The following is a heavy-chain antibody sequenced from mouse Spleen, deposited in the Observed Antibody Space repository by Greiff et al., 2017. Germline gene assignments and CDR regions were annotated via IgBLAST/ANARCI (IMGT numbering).Heavy chain of an antibody. V-gene: IGHV1-75*01. J-gene: IGHJ4*01. CDR3: ARSKGYGNYLYAMDY. CDR2: IFPGSGST. Sequence: VKLMESGPELVKPGASVKISCKASGYTFTDYYINWVKQRPGQGLEWIGWIFPGSGSTYYNEKFKGKATLTVDKSSSTAYMLLSGLTSEDSAVYFCARSKGYGNYLYAMDYWGQGTSVTVSS. CDR1: GYTFTDYY. D-gene: IGHD2-1*01.